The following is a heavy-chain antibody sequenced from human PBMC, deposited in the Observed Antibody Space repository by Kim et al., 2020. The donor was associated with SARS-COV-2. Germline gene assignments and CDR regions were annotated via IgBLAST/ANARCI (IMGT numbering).Heavy chain of an antibody. CDR3: ARSIAVAGTPSLAFDI. D-gene: IGHD6-19*01. Sequence: SETLSLTCTVSGGSISSSSYYWGWIRQPPGKGLEWIGSIYYSGSTYYNPSLKSRVTISVDTSKNQFSLKLSSVTAADTAVYYCARSIAVAGTPSLAFDIWGQGTMVTVSS. CDR1: GGSISSSSYY. CDR2: IYYSGST. J-gene: IGHJ3*02. V-gene: IGHV4-39*01.